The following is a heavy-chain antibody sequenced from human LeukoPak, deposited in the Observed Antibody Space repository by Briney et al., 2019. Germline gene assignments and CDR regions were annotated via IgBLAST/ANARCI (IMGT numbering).Heavy chain of an antibody. CDR2: INYSGST. CDR3: ARDSGGRDNWFDP. D-gene: IGHD3-10*01. Sequence: PSETLSLTCSVSGYSITSGYYWGWIRQPPGKGLEWIGRINYSGSTYYNPSLKSRVTMSVDTSKNQFSLKLSSVTAADTAVYYCARDSGGRDNWFDPWGQGTLVTVSS. J-gene: IGHJ5*02. V-gene: IGHV4-38-2*02. CDR1: GYSITSGYY.